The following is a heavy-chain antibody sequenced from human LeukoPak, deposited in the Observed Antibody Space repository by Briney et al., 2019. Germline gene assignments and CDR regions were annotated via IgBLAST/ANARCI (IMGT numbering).Heavy chain of an antibody. D-gene: IGHD4/OR15-4a*01. Sequence: GGSLRLSCAASGFTFSSYAMSWVRQAPGKGLEWVSAISGSGGSTYYADSVKGRFTISRDNSKNMLYLQMNSLRAEDTAVYYCAKESGALGAPLYDYWGRGILVTASS. V-gene: IGHV3-23*01. CDR2: ISGSGGST. CDR3: AKESGALGAPLYDY. J-gene: IGHJ4*02. CDR1: GFTFSSYA.